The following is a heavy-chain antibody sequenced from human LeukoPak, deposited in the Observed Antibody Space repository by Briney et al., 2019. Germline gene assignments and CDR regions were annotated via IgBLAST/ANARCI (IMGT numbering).Heavy chain of an antibody. V-gene: IGHV4-4*07. Sequence: SETLSLTCTVSSGSISSYYWTWIRQPAVKGLEWIGRIYSSENTNYNPSLKSRVTMSVDTSKNQFSLNLNSVTAADTAVYYCARDLITRQQLWNYYYYYGMDVWGQGTTVTVSS. CDR1: SGSISSYY. D-gene: IGHD6-13*01. J-gene: IGHJ6*02. CDR2: IYSSENT. CDR3: ARDLITRQQLWNYYYYYGMDV.